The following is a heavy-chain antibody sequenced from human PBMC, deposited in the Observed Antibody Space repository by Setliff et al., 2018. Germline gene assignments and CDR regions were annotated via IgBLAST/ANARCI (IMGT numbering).Heavy chain of an antibody. CDR1: GGSISSSSYY. D-gene: IGHD3-3*01. V-gene: IGHV4-39*07. CDR2: IYYSGST. Sequence: PSETLSLTCTVSGGSISSSSYYWGWIRQPSGKGLEWIGSIYYSGSTYYNPSLKSRVTISVDTSKNQFSLKLSSVTAADTAVYYCARRETYYNFWSGYYAYWGQGTLVTSPQ. J-gene: IGHJ4*02. CDR3: ARRETYYNFWSGYYAY.